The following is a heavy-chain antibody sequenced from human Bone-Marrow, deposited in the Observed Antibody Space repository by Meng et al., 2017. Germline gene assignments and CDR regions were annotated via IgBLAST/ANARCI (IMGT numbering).Heavy chain of an antibody. CDR1: GYTFTSYD. V-gene: IGHV1-8*01. CDR2: MNPNSGNT. D-gene: IGHD2-2*01. Sequence: GESLKISCKASGYTFTSYDINWVRQATGQGLEWMGWMNPNSGNTGYAQKFQGRVTMTRNTSISTAYMEPSSLRSEDTAVYYCARGYEYQLLRIYYYYYGMDVWGQGTTVTVSS. CDR3: ARGYEYQLLRIYYYYYGMDV. J-gene: IGHJ6*02.